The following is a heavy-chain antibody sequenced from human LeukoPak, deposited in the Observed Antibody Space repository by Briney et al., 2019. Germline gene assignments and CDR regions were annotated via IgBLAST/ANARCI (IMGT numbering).Heavy chain of an antibody. CDR1: GVTFSSYW. CDR3: ARDLWGGSGSGFDY. J-gene: IGHJ4*02. Sequence: GGSLRLSCAASGVTFSSYWMTWVRQAPGKGLEWVASIKQDGSDKYYVDSVKGRFTISRDNAKNSLYLQMNSLRAEDTAVYYCARDLWGGSGSGFDYWSQGTLVTVSS. V-gene: IGHV3-7*04. CDR2: IKQDGSDK. D-gene: IGHD3-10*01.